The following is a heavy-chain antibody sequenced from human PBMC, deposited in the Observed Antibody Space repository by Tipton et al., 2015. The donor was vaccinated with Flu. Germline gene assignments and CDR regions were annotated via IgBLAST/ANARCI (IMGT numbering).Heavy chain of an antibody. CDR3: ARRDYSNCVSVPKNGFDS. CDR2: VYRTGRT. J-gene: IGHJ5*01. Sequence: CSVDGDSIASNYYWGWIRQPPGKGLEWICNVYRTGRTYYKTSLRSRVTILVDRSKNQFSLKRNSVTAAETAMYYCARRDYSNCVSVPKNGFDSWGQGILVTVSS. V-gene: IGHV4-38-2*01. CDR1: GDSIASNYY. D-gene: IGHD4-11*01.